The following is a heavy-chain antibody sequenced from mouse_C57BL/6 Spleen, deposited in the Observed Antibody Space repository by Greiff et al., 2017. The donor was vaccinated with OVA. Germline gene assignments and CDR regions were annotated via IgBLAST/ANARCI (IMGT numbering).Heavy chain of an antibody. D-gene: IGHD1-1*01. V-gene: IGHV1-42*01. CDR1: GYSFTGYY. CDR3: ARRGSCSYYFDY. Sequence: EVQLQQSGPELVKPGASVKISCKASGYSFTGYYMNWVKQSPEKSLEWIGEINPSTGGTTYNQKFKAKATLTVDKSSSTAYMQLKSLTSDDSAVYDCARRGSCSYYFDYWGQGTPLTVSS. J-gene: IGHJ2*01. CDR2: INPSTGGT.